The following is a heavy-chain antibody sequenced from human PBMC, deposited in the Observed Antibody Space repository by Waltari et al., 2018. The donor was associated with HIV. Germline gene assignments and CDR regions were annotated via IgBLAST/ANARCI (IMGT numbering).Heavy chain of an antibody. CDR2: IWYDGSNK. CDR1: GFTFSSYG. CDR3: ARDRVNRNYGDYYYYYYGMGV. J-gene: IGHJ6*02. V-gene: IGHV3-33*01. Sequence: QVQLVESGGGVVQPGRSLRLSCAASGFTFSSYGMHWVRQAPGKGLEWVAVIWYDGSNKYYADAVKGRFTISRDNSKNTLYLQRNSLRAEDTAVYYCARDRVNRNYGDYYYYYYGMGVWGQGTTVTVSS. D-gene: IGHD4-17*01.